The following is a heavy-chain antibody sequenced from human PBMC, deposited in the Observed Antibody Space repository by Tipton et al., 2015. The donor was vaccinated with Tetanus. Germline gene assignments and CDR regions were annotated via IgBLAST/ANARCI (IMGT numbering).Heavy chain of an antibody. CDR2: IHHSGST. Sequence: TLSLTCTVSGGSISSYYWSWIRQPPGKGLEWIGYIHHSGSTNYNPSLKSPVTIEVETSRSQFSLKLSSVTAADTALYYCAGTSGCDACVYCFFDSWGQGTLVSVSS. V-gene: IGHV4-59*01. CDR1: GGSISSYY. J-gene: IGHJ4*02. CDR3: AGTSGCDACVYCFFDS. D-gene: IGHD3-22*01.